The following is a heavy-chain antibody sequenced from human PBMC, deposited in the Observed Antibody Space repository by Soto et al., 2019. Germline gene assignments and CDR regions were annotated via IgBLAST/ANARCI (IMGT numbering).Heavy chain of an antibody. CDR2: TYYRSKWYN. CDR1: GDSASSNSAA. Sequence: SQTLSLTCAISGDSASSNSAAWNWIRQSPSRGLEWLGRTYYRSKWYNDYAVSVKSRITINPDTSKNQFSLQLNSVTPEDTAVYYCARDANIAVAGTWVRWFDPWGQGTLVTVSS. D-gene: IGHD6-19*01. CDR3: ARDANIAVAGTWVRWFDP. V-gene: IGHV6-1*01. J-gene: IGHJ5*02.